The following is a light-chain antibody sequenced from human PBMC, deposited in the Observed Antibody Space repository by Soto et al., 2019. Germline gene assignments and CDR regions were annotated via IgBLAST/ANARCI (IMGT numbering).Light chain of an antibody. J-gene: IGLJ2*01. CDR2: DDT. V-gene: IGLV2-23*01. Sequence: QSALAQPASVSGSPGQSITISCTGTSSDVGSYNLVSWYQQHTGKAPKLMIYDDTKRPSGVSNRFSGSKSGNTASLTISGLQAEDEAHYHCCSYAGSSTLVVGGGTKVTVL. CDR1: SSDVGSYNL. CDR3: CSYAGSSTLV.